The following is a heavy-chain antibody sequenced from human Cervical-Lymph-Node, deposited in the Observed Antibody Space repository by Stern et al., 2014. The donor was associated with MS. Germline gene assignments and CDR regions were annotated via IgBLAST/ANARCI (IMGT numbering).Heavy chain of an antibody. J-gene: IGHJ6*04. CDR3: ATSAGELTPEAV. CDR1: VGTFICSD. D-gene: IGHD1-26*01. Sequence: QLAQAGAEVKKHGSSMRVSCKASVGTFICSDISCGLQATGQGLEWFGVIVPMFSTANYAQKFQGRVTITAAASTSTAYMEVSSLRSDDTAVYYCATSAGELTPEAVWGKGNTVTVFS. CDR2: IVPMFSTA. V-gene: IGHV1-69*01.